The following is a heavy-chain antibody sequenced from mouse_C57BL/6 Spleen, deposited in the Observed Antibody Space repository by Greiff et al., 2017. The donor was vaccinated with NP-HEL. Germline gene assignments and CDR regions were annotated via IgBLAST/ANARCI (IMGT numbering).Heavy chain of an antibody. CDR2: ISYDGSN. CDR1: GYSITSGYY. J-gene: IGHJ4*01. V-gene: IGHV3-6*01. Sequence: DVKLQESGPGLVKPSQSLSLTCSVTGYSITSGYYWNWIRQFPGNKLEWMGYISYDGSNNYNPSLKNRISITRDTSKNQFFLKLNSVTTEDTATYYCAREEGSSYLYYAMDYWGQGTSVTVSS. D-gene: IGHD1-1*01. CDR3: AREEGSSYLYYAMDY.